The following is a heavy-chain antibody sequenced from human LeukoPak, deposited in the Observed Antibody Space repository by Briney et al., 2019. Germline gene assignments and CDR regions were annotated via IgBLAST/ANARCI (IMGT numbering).Heavy chain of an antibody. V-gene: IGHV4-4*02. J-gene: IGHJ5*02. D-gene: IGHD3-22*01. Sequence: SETLSLTCAVSGGSISSSNWWSWIRQPPGKGLEWIGEIYHSGSTNYNPSLKSRVTMSVDTSKNQFSLKLSSVTAADTAVYYCARDLISGYRGNRFDPWSQGTLVTVSS. CDR1: GGSISSSNW. CDR3: ARDLISGYRGNRFDP. CDR2: IYHSGST.